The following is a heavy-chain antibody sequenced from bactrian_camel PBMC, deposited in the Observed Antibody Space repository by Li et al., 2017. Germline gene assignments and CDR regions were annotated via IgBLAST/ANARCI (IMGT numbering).Heavy chain of an antibody. CDR3: AADFLQYCTTTRLTY. D-gene: IGHD2*01. CDR2: IESDGST. Sequence: HVQLVESGGGSVQAGGSLTLSCSVSGYEATTVCMGWFRQIPDKEREGVAGIESDGSTSYADSVKGRFTISQDNAKNTLYLQMNSLKPEDTAEYYCAADFLQYCTTTRLTYWGQGTQVTVS. J-gene: IGHJ4*01. CDR1: GYEATTVC. V-gene: IGHV3S53*01.